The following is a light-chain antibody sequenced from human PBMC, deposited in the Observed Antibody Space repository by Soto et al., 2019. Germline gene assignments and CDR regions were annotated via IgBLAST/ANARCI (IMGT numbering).Light chain of an antibody. CDR2: GAF. J-gene: IGKJ1*01. CDR3: QQYHESPRT. CDR1: QRILREY. Sequence: ETVLTQSPGTLSLSPGERATLSSRASQRILREYLAWYQQKPGQAPRLLIYGAFNRAGGVPDRFSGSGYGTDFTLTISRLEPDDFAMYYCQQYHESPRTFGQGTKVEIK. V-gene: IGKV3-20*01.